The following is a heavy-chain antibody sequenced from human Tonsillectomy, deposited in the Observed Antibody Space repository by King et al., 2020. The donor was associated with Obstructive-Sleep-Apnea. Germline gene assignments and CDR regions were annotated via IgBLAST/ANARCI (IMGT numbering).Heavy chain of an antibody. Sequence: VQLQESGPGLVTPSETLALTCTVSGDSMTSGDYFWSWILQRPGEGLEWIGCTSSSGSTHYNPSLESRLIISLDTSQNWFSLRLYSVTVSATAGYYCAREGRVREFSLKRQPVFRAPWAVWGRGTTVTVSS. CDR3: AREGRVREFSLKRQPVFRAPWAV. CDR1: GDSMTSGDYF. V-gene: IGHV4-30-4*01. CDR2: TSSSGST. D-gene: IGHD3-16*02. J-gene: IGHJ6*02.